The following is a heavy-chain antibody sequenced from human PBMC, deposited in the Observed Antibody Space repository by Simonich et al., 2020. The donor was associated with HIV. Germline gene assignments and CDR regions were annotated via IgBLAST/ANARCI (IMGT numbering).Heavy chain of an antibody. CDR1: GVTFSSYA. CDR2: ISYEGSNK. D-gene: IGHD3-16*01. CDR3: ASGGSISSVWADDY. Sequence: QVQLVESGGGVVQPGRSLRLSCAASGVTFSSYAMHWVRQAPGKELEWVTVISYEGSNKYYEDSVNGRFTISRDKSKNTLYLQMNSLRAEDTAVYYCASGGSISSVWADDYWGQGTLVTVSS. V-gene: IGHV3-30*07. J-gene: IGHJ4*02.